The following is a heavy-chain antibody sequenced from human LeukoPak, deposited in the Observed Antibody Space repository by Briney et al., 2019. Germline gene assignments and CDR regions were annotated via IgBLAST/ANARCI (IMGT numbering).Heavy chain of an antibody. CDR2: VYYIGHT. V-gene: IGHV4-39*01. CDR1: GGSISVSSYY. J-gene: IGHJ2*01. Sequence: SETLSLTCTVSGGSISVSSYYWGWIRQPPGTGLEWIGSVYYIGHTYYKPSLKRRLTMSVDTSKNQFSPKLTSVTAADTAVYYCARASGPFDLWGRGTLVTVSS. CDR3: ARASGPFDL.